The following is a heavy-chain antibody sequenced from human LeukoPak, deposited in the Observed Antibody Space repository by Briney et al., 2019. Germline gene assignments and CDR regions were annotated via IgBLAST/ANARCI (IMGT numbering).Heavy chain of an antibody. CDR3: AKDIQVVPAALPDY. V-gene: IGHV3-23*01. CDR2: ISGSGGST. J-gene: IGHJ4*02. D-gene: IGHD2-2*01. Sequence: GGSLRLSCAASGFTFSSYAMSWVRQAPGKGLEWVSAISGSGGSTYYADSVKGRFTISRDNSKNTLYLQMNSLRAEDTAVYYCAKDIQVVPAALPDYWGQGTLVTVSS. CDR1: GFTFSSYA.